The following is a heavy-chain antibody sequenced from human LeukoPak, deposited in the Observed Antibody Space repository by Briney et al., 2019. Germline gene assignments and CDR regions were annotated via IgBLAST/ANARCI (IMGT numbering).Heavy chain of an antibody. V-gene: IGHV4-59*11. Sequence: MPSETLSLTCTASGASISSHYWSWLRQPPGEGLEWIGYIYYSGSTNYNPSLKSRVTISVDTSKNQFSLKLSSVTAADTAVYYCARALRFLGWFDPGGQGTLVTVSS. CDR3: ARALRFLGWFDP. CDR1: GASISSHY. J-gene: IGHJ5*02. CDR2: IYYSGST. D-gene: IGHD2-21*01.